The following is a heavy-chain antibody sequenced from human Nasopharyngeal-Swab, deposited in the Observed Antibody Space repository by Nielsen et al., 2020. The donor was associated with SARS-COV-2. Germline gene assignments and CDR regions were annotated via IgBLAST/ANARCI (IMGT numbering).Heavy chain of an antibody. J-gene: IGHJ6*02. Sequence: GSLRLSCAASGFTFNNYNFNWVRQAPGKGLEWVSSISSSSSYIYYADSVKGRFTISRDNAKNSLYLQMDSLRADDTALYYCARDPGYYYGMNVWGQGTTVTVSS. CDR1: GFTFNNYN. CDR2: ISSSSSYI. CDR3: ARDPGYYYGMNV. V-gene: IGHV3-21*01.